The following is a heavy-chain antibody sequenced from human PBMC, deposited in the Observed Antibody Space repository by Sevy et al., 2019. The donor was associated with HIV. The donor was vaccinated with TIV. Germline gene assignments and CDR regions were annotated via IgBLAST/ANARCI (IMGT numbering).Heavy chain of an antibody. D-gene: IGHD2-15*01. V-gene: IGHV4-34*01. CDR3: ARGGVVVVAWYYGMDV. CDR1: GGSFSGYY. J-gene: IGHJ6*02. CDR2: INHSGST. Sequence: SETLSLTCAVYGGSFSGYYWSWIRQPPGKGLEWIGEINHSGSTNYNPPLKSRVTISVDTSKNQFSLKLSSVTAADTAVYYCARGGVVVVAWYYGMDVWGQGTTVTVSS.